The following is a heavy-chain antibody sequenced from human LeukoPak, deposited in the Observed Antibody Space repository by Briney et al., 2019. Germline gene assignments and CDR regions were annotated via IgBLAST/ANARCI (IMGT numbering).Heavy chain of an antibody. CDR1: GFTFSDYS. CDR3: ARDSRHHRFLYWDWFDP. Sequence: GGSLRLSCAASGFTFSDYSMNWVRQAPGEGLEWVSSISSRSLYIHYADSVKGRFTISRDNVKNSLYLQMNSLRAEDTAVYYCARDSRHHRFLYWDWFDPWGQGTLVTVSS. D-gene: IGHD1-26*01. CDR2: ISSRSLYI. J-gene: IGHJ5*02. V-gene: IGHV3-21*01.